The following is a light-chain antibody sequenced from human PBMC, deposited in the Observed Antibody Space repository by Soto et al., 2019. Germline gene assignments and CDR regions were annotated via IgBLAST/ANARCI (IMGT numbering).Light chain of an antibody. V-gene: IGKV3-11*01. Sequence: DIVLTQSPATLSLSPGERATLSCRASQSVGTSLAWYKQQPGQAPRLLIHDAAYRASGIPERFSGSGSGTAFSLSISSLEPDDFAVYYCRHRSSWPRSCGRGTKVDIK. CDR2: DAA. J-gene: IGKJ1*01. CDR3: RHRSSWPRS. CDR1: QSVGTS.